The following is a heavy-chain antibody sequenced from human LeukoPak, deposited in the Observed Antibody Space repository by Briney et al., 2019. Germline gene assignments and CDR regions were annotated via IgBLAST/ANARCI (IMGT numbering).Heavy chain of an antibody. D-gene: IGHD6-13*01. V-gene: IGHV4-30-2*01. J-gene: IGHJ4*02. CDR2: IYHDGST. CDR3: ARDLGIGEDS. Sequence: SETLSLTCNVSGGSISSGHYYWSWIRQPPGKGLEWIGYIYHDGSTYYNPSLQSRVTMSIDRSKNQFSLKVTSVAAADTAVYYCARDLGIGEDSWGQGILVTVSS. CDR1: GGSISSGHYY.